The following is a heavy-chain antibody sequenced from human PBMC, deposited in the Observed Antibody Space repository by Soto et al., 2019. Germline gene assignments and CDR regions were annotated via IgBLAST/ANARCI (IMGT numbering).Heavy chain of an antibody. CDR1: GFTFSSYA. V-gene: IGHV3-23*01. J-gene: IGHJ5*02. CDR2: ISGSGVET. CDR3: ANGRNWFDP. Sequence: GGSLRLSCAASGFTFSSYAMSWVRQAPGKGLEWVSRISGSGVETHYADSVNGRFTISRDNSNNTLYLQMNSLRVEDTAIYYCANGRNWFDPWGQGTLVTVSS.